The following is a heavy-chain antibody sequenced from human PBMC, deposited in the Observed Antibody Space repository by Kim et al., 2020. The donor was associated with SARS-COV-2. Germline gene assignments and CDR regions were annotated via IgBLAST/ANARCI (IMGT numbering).Heavy chain of an antibody. CDR3: ARDYRILRIYYYYGMDV. CDR2: INHSGST. CDR1: GGSFSGYY. D-gene: IGHD4-4*01. Sequence: SETLSLTCAVYGGSFSGYYWSWIRQPPGKGLEWIGEINHSGSTNYNPSLKSRVTISVDTSKNQFSLKLSSVTAADTAVYYCARDYRILRIYYYYGMDVWGQGTTVTVSS. J-gene: IGHJ6*02. V-gene: IGHV4-34*01.